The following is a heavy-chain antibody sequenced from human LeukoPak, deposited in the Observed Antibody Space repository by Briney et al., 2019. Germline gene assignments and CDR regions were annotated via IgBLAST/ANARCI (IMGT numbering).Heavy chain of an antibody. CDR1: GFTFSSYT. CDR2: ITTSDGNT. D-gene: IGHD7-27*01. J-gene: IGHJ4*02. V-gene: IGHV3-23*01. CDR3: AKDGGLWVSAHWGDS. Sequence: GEPLRLSCAPSGFTFSSYTMRWVRQAPAKGLAWVSTITTSDGNTYYADSGKGRFTVSRDNSKNTVFLQMDSLRAEDTAVYYCAKDGGLWVSAHWGDSWGRGTLVTVSS.